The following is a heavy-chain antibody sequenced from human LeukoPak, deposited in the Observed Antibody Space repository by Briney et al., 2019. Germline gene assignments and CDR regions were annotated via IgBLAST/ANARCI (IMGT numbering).Heavy chain of an antibody. CDR1: GGSVSNYY. J-gene: IGHJ4*02. CDR2: IYYSGST. D-gene: IGHD1-26*01. CDR3: TRDIGSYFDY. V-gene: IGHV4-59*02. Sequence: SETLSLTCTVSGGSVSNYYWSWIRQPPGKGLEWIGYIYYSGSTNYNPSLKSRVTISVDTSKNQFSLKLSSVTAADTAVYYCTRDIGSYFDYWGQGTLVTVSS.